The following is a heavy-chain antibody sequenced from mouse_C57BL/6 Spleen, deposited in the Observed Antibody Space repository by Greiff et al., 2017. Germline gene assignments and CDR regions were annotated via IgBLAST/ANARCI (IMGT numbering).Heavy chain of an antibody. D-gene: IGHD1-1*01. CDR2: IYPGSGNT. J-gene: IGHJ4*01. CDR3: ARVWFITSGAMDY. V-gene: IGHV1-76*01. CDR1: GYTFTDYY. Sequence: VQLQQSGAELVRPGASVKLSCKASGYTFTDYYINWVKQRPGQGLEWIARIYPGSGNTYYNEKFKGKATLTAEKSSSTAYMQLSSLTSEDSAVYICARVWFITSGAMDYWGQGTSVTVSS.